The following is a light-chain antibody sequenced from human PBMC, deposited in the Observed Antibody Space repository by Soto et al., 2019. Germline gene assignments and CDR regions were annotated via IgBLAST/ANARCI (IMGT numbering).Light chain of an antibody. CDR1: QSVSSTL. Sequence: ELVLTQSPVALSLSSGERATLSCRASQSVSSTLLTWYQQKPGQAPRLLIYGVSSRATGIPDMFSGSGSGTDFTLTISRVDPEDFAVYFCQHYGDSSWTFGQGSRVEIK. J-gene: IGKJ1*01. V-gene: IGKV3-20*01. CDR2: GVS. CDR3: QHYGDSSWT.